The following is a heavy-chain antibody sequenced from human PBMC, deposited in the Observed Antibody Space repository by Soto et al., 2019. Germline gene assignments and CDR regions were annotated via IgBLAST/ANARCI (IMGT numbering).Heavy chain of an antibody. V-gene: IGHV2-70*11. D-gene: IGHD6-19*01. Sequence: SGPTLVNPTQTLTLTCTFSGFSLSTSGMCVSWIRQPPGKALEWLARIDWDDDKYYSTSLKTRLTISKDTSKNQVVLTMTNMDPVDTATFYFARTRIAVADNYSYYYMDVWGKGTTVTVSS. J-gene: IGHJ6*03. CDR2: IDWDDDK. CDR3: ARTRIAVADNYSYYYMDV. CDR1: GFSLSTSGMC.